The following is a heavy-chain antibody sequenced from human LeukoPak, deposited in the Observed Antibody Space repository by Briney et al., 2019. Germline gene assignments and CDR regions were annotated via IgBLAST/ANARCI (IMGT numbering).Heavy chain of an antibody. CDR2: IRSKTDSYAT. J-gene: IGHJ4*02. Sequence: GGSLRLSCAASGFTFSGSAMHWVRQASGKGLEWVGRIRSKTDSYATAYAASVKGRFTISRDDSKNTAYLQMNSLKTEDAAVYYCSANYCSGTNCYYYWGQGTLVTVSS. CDR1: GFTFSGSA. D-gene: IGHD2-15*01. V-gene: IGHV3-73*01. CDR3: SANYCSGTNCYYY.